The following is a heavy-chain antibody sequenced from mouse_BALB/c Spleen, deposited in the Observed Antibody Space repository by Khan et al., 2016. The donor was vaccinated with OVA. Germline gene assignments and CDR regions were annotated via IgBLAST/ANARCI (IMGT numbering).Heavy chain of an antibody. Sequence: EVELVESGGGLVQPGGSRKLSCAASGFTFIDYGMAWVRQTPGKGPEWLAFISSVAYSIYYADTVTGRFTISRENAKNTLDLEMSSLRSDDTAMYYCVSGGFAYWGQGTLVTVSA. V-gene: IGHV5-15*02. CDR1: GFTFIDYG. CDR2: ISSVAYSI. J-gene: IGHJ3*01. CDR3: VSGGFAY.